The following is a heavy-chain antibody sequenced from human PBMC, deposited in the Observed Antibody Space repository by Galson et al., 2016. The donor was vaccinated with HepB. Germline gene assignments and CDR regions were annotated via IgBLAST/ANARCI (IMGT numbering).Heavy chain of an antibody. D-gene: IGHD3/OR15-3a*01. Sequence: SLRLSCATSGFAFSSYNIHWVRQAPGKGLEWVSRINDDGSETTYADSVKGRFTISRDNAKNTLFLQMNSLRAEDTAVYYCARDLDWLLYDYWGQGTLVTVSS. J-gene: IGHJ4*02. CDR3: ARDLDWLLYDY. CDR2: INDDGSET. CDR1: GFAFSSYN. V-gene: IGHV3-74*01.